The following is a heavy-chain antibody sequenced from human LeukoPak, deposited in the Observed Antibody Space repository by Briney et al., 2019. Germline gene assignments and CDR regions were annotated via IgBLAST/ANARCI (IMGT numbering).Heavy chain of an antibody. Sequence: TSETLSLTCAVSGGSISSSNWWSWVRQPPGKGLEWIGEIYHSGSTNYNPSLKSRVTISVDKSKNQFSLKLSSVTAADTAVYYCASQKGGYSGYGGYFDYWGQGTLVTVSS. D-gene: IGHD5-12*01. CDR2: IYHSGST. V-gene: IGHV4-4*02. J-gene: IGHJ4*02. CDR3: ASQKGGYSGYGGYFDY. CDR1: GGSISSSNW.